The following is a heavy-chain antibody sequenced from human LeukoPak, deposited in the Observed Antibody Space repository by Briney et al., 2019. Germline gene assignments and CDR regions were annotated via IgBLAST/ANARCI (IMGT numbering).Heavy chain of an antibody. D-gene: IGHD6-19*01. CDR2: IRIDESRE. J-gene: IGHJ4*02. Sequence: PGGSLRLSCEASGFTFSRYGMHWVRRAPGKGLEWVAFIRIDESREFYADSVKGRFIVSRDNSKNTLYLQMYSLKPEDTAVYYGAKALVTTLAGPYYCYGWGQLAVVSVS. V-gene: IGHV3-30*02. CDR1: GFTFSRYG. CDR3: AKALVTTLAGPYYCYG.